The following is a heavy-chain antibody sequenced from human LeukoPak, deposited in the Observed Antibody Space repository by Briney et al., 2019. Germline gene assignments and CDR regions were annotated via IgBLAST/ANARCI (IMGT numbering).Heavy chain of an antibody. J-gene: IGHJ6*02. CDR1: GFTFSNYY. CDR3: ARDSYGMDV. Sequence: GESLRLSCAASGFTFSNYYIHSVRQAPGKGLEWVAVIRYDGSDKYYADSVKGRFTISRDNSKNTLYLQMNSLRAEDTAVYYCARDSYGMDVWGQGTTVTVSS. V-gene: IGHV3-33*01. CDR2: IRYDGSDK.